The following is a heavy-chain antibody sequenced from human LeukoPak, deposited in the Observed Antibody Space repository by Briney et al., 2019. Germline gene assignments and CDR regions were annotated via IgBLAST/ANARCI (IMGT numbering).Heavy chain of an antibody. D-gene: IGHD3-3*01. V-gene: IGHV3-66*01. CDR3: ARDLHYDFWSGYPRFSYYYYGMDV. Sequence: GGSLRLSCAASGFTLSSNYMSWVRQAPGKGLEWVSVIYSGGSTYYADSVKGRFTISRDNSKNTLYLQMNSLRAEDTAVYYCARDLHYDFWSGYPRFSYYYYGMDVWGQGTTVTVSS. CDR2: IYSGGST. CDR1: GFTLSSNY. J-gene: IGHJ6*02.